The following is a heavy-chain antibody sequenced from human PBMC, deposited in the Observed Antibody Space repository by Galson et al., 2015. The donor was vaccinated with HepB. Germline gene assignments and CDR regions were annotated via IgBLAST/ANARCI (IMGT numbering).Heavy chain of an antibody. Sequence: SLRLSCAASGLTFSSYSMNWVRQAPGKGPEWVSYISSSSSTIYYADSVKGRFTISRDNAKNSLYLQMNSLRAEDTAVYYCARRIAAAGSDAFDIWGQGTMVTVSS. CDR2: ISSSSSTI. D-gene: IGHD6-13*01. J-gene: IGHJ3*02. CDR1: GLTFSSYS. V-gene: IGHV3-48*01. CDR3: ARRIAAAGSDAFDI.